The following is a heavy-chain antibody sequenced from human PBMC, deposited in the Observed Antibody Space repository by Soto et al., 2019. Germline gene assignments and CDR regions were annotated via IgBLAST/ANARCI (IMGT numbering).Heavy chain of an antibody. D-gene: IGHD3-22*01. Sequence: QVQLVQSGAEVKKPGASVKVSCKASGYTFTSYYMHWVRQAPGQGLEWMGIINPSGGSTSYAQKFQGRVTMTRDTSTSTVYMELSSLRSEDTAVYYCARPRAYYYDSSGPRELGYWGQGTLVTVSS. J-gene: IGHJ4*02. CDR1: GYTFTSYY. CDR3: ARPRAYYYDSSGPRELGY. V-gene: IGHV1-46*01. CDR2: INPSGGST.